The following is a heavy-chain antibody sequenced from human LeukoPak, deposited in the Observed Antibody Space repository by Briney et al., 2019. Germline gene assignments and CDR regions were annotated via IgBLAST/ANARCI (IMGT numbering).Heavy chain of an antibody. Sequence: SQTLSLTCVISGDSVSSNSAAWHWIRQSPSRGLEWLGRTYYRSKWYNDYAVSVKSRITINADTSKNQFSLQLNSVTPEDTAVYYCVNTFLSSSSYHYYIDVWGKGTTVTVSS. CDR1: GDSVSSNSAA. CDR2: TYYRSKWYN. J-gene: IGHJ6*03. V-gene: IGHV6-1*01. D-gene: IGHD6-6*01. CDR3: VNTFLSSSSYHYYIDV.